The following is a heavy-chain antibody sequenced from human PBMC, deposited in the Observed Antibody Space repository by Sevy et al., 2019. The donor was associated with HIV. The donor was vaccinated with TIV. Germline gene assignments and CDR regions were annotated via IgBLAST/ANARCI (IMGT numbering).Heavy chain of an antibody. CDR1: GFTFSNYA. J-gene: IGHJ3*02. CDR2: IFDSFYGSGDIT. V-gene: IGHV3-23*01. D-gene: IGHD3-22*01. Sequence: GGSLRLSCAASGFTFSNYAMNWVSQAPGKGLEWVSTIFDSFYGSGDITYYADSVKGRFTISRDNSKNTVFLQMNSLRAEDTAIYYCAGGRYDSSGSFDAFDIWGQGTMVTVSS. CDR3: AGGRYDSSGSFDAFDI.